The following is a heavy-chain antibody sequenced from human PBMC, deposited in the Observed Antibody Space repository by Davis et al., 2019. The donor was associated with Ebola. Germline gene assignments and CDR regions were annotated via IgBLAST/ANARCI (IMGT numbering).Heavy chain of an antibody. D-gene: IGHD2-2*01. Sequence: SVKVSCKASRGTFGSYAISWVRQAPGQGLEWMGGVIPMFGTSKYAQKFQDRVTITADESTSTAYMELSSLRSDDTAVYYCARDRCTSTNCLRRFDPWGQGTLVTVSS. V-gene: IGHV1-69*13. CDR2: VIPMFGTS. CDR1: RGTFGSYA. CDR3: ARDRCTSTNCLRRFDP. J-gene: IGHJ5*02.